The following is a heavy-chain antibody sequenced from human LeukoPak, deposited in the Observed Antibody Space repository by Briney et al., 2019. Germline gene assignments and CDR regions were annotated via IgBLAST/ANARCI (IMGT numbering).Heavy chain of an antibody. Sequence: PGGSLRLSCAASGFTFSNAWMSWVRQAPGKGLEWVGRIKGKTDGGTTDYAAPVKGRFTISRDDSKNTLDLQMNSLKTEDTAVYYCTTRRLYCTSTTCSRSQEAYWGQGTLVTVSS. D-gene: IGHD2-2*01. CDR3: TTRRLYCTSTTCSRSQEAY. V-gene: IGHV3-15*01. CDR1: GFTFSNAW. J-gene: IGHJ4*02. CDR2: IKGKTDGGTT.